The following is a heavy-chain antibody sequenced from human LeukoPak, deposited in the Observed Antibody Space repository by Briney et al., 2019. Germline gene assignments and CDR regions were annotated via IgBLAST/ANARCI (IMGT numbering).Heavy chain of an antibody. J-gene: IGHJ4*02. CDR2: IKQDGSEK. D-gene: IGHD6-13*01. CDR3: AKDSIIAAAALYYFDY. V-gene: IGHV3-7*03. CDR1: GFTFSSYW. Sequence: GGSLRLSCAASGFTFSSYWMSWVRQAPGKGLEWVANIKQDGSEKYYVDSVKGRFTISRDNAKNSLYLHMNSLRAEDTAVYYCAKDSIIAAAALYYFDYWGQGTLVTVSS.